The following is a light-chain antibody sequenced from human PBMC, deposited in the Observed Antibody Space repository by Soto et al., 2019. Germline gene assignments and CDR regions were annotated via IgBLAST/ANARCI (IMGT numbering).Light chain of an antibody. CDR1: GSNIGSHT. V-gene: IGLV1-44*01. Sequence: QSVLTQPPSASLTPGQRVAISCSGSGSNIGSHTVNWYQQLPGTAPKLLINGNNQRPSGVPDRFSGSKSGTSASLAISGLQSEDEADYYCVAWDDSLNGFVFGTGTKVTVL. J-gene: IGLJ1*01. CDR2: GNN. CDR3: VAWDDSLNGFV.